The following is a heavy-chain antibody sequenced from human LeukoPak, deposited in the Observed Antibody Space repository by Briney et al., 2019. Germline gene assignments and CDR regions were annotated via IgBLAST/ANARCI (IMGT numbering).Heavy chain of an antibody. CDR1: GDSISSSSYY. CDR2: IYYSGST. Sequence: PSETLSLTCTVSGDSISSSSYYWGWIRQPPGKGLEWIGSIYYSGSTYYNPSLKSRVTISVDTSKNQFSLKLSSVTAADTAVYYCARVSYYYDSSGYFIFDYWGQGTLVTVSS. J-gene: IGHJ4*02. D-gene: IGHD3-22*01. CDR3: ARVSYYYDSSGYFIFDY. V-gene: IGHV4-39*01.